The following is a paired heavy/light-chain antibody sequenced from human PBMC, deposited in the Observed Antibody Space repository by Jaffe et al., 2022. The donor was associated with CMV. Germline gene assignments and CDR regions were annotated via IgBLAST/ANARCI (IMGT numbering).Heavy chain of an antibody. CDR3: ARKRDGYNPFDI. CDR1: GYSISSTYW. CDR2: IYYSGNT. D-gene: IGHD5-12*01. V-gene: IGHV4-28*07. J-gene: IGHJ3*02. Sequence: QVQLQESGPGLVKPSDTLSLTCAVSGYSISSTYWWGWIRQPPGKGLEWIGYIYYSGNTYYNPSLKSRVTMSVDTSKNQFSLQLRSVTAVDTAVYYCARKRDGYNPFDIWGQGTMVTVSS.
Light chain of an antibody. CDR1: EGIGNY. CDR3: QQGSKHPLT. CDR2: YAS. J-gene: IGKJ4*01. Sequence: VMTQSPTFLSVTPGEKVTITCQASEGIGNYLYWYQQKPDQAPKVLIKYASQSISGVPSRFSGSGSGTDFTFSISSVGAEDAATYYCQQGSKHPLTFGGGTKVEIK. V-gene: IGKV6-21*02.